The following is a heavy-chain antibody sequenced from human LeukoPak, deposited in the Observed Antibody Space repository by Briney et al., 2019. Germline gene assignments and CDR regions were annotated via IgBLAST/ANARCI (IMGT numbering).Heavy chain of an antibody. CDR3: ASQIRFTVTSFFGY. J-gene: IGHJ4*02. Sequence: KAGGSLRLSCAASGFTFSSYSMNWVRQAPGKGLEWVSSISSSSSYIYYADSVKGRFTISRDNAKNSLYLQMNSLRAEDTAVYYCASQIRFTVTSFFGYWGQGTLVTVSS. CDR1: GFTFSSYS. D-gene: IGHD4-17*01. CDR2: ISSSSSYI. V-gene: IGHV3-21*01.